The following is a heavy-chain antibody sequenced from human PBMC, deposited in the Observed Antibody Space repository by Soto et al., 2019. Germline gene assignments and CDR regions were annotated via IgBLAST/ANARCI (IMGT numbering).Heavy chain of an antibody. CDR2: IYYSGST. J-gene: IGHJ4*02. D-gene: IGHD6-13*01. CDR1: GGSISSGDYY. CDR3: ASRHSRPYFDY. Sequence: QVQLQESGPGLVKPSQTLSLTCTVSGGSISSGDYYWSWIRQPPGKGLEWIGSIYYSGSTYYNPSLESRVTISVETSKNQCSLKLNSVTAADTAVYYCASRHSRPYFDYWGQGTLVTVSS. V-gene: IGHV4-30-4*01.